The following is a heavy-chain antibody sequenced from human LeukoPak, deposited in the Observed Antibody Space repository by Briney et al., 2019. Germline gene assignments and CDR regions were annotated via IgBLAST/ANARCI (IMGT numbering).Heavy chain of an antibody. D-gene: IGHD1-7*01. Sequence: GESLRLSCAASGFTFSSYDMSWVRQAPGKGLEWVSAISGSGGSTYYADSVKGRFTISRDNSKNTLYLQMNSLRAEDTAVYYCAKMSVWNYYFDYWGQGTLVTVSS. J-gene: IGHJ4*02. V-gene: IGHV3-23*01. CDR3: AKMSVWNYYFDY. CDR1: GFTFSSYD. CDR2: ISGSGGST.